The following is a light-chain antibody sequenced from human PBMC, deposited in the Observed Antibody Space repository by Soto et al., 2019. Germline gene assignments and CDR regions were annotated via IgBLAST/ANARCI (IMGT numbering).Light chain of an antibody. Sequence: DIQMTQSPSTLSASVGDRVTITCRASQSISSWLAWYQQKPGKAPKLLIYKASSLESWVPSRFSGSGAGTEFTLTISSLQPDDFATYSCQQHNSYPLTFGGGTKVEIK. J-gene: IGKJ4*01. CDR2: KAS. CDR3: QQHNSYPLT. CDR1: QSISSW. V-gene: IGKV1-5*03.